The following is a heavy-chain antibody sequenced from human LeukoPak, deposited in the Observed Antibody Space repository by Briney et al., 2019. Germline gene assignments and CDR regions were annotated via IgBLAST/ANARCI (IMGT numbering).Heavy chain of an antibody. J-gene: IGHJ4*02. CDR1: GYTFTGYY. CDR2: INPNSGGT. V-gene: IGHV1-2*02. Sequence: ASVKVSCKASGYTFTGYYVHWVRQAPGQGLEWMGWINPNSGGTNYAQKFQGRVTMTGDTSISTAYMELSRLRSDDTAVYYCARASIAVAGSFDYWGQGTLVTVSS. D-gene: IGHD6-19*01. CDR3: ARASIAVAGSFDY.